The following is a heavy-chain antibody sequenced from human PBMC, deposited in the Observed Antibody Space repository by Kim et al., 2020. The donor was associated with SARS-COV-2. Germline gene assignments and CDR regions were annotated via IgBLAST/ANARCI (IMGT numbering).Heavy chain of an antibody. J-gene: IGHJ6*02. V-gene: IGHV3-15*01. CDR2: IKSKAHGGTT. CDR3: STDYLITYTWGSLYV. D-gene: IGHD3-16*01. CDR1: GFTFTNSW. Sequence: GGSLRLSCAASGFTFTNSWMNWVRLAPGKGLEWVGLIKSKAHGGTTYYAAPVKGRFTISRDDSEKTLYLHMSSLNSEDTAIYYCSTDYLITYTWGSLYVWGQGTTVTVSS.